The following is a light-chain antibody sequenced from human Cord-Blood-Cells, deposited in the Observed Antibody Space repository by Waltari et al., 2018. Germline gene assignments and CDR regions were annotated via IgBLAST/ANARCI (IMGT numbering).Light chain of an antibody. J-gene: IGKJ2*01. Sequence: EIVMTQSPATLSVSPAERATLPCRASQSVSSNLAWYQQKPGQAPRLLIYGASTRATGIPARFSGSGSGTEFTLTISSLQSEDFAVYYCQQYNNWPPRTFGQGTKLEIK. CDR2: GAS. CDR3: QQYNNWPPRT. V-gene: IGKV3-15*01. CDR1: QSVSSN.